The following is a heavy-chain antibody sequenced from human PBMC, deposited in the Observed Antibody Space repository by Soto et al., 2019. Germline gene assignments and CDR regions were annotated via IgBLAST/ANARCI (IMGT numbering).Heavy chain of an antibody. CDR1: GCSISSGGYS. D-gene: IGHD3-16*02. J-gene: IGHJ5*02. Sequence: SETLSLTCAVSGCSISSGGYSWSWILQPPGKGLEWIGYIYHSGSTYYNPSLKSRVTISVDRSKNQFSLKLSSVTAADTAVYYCARVTGTWGQGTLVTVS. CDR2: IYHSGST. CDR3: ARVTGT. V-gene: IGHV4-30-2*01.